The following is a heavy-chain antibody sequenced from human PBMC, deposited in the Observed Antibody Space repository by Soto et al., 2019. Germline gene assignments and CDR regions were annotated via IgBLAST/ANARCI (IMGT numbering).Heavy chain of an antibody. V-gene: IGHV1-69*01. CDR3: ARGGGPYVWFNEF. D-gene: IGHD3-10*01. J-gene: IGHJ4*02. CDR2: IIPVFGTT. CDR1: GGLFSSFA. Sequence: QEHLVQSGPEMKKPGSSVKVSCKDPGGLFSSFAVSWVRQAPGQGLEWLGGIIPVFGTTNYAEKFQGRVTITADESTNTAYLELSGLTSGDTAVYYCARGGGPYVWFNEFWGQGTLVTVSS.